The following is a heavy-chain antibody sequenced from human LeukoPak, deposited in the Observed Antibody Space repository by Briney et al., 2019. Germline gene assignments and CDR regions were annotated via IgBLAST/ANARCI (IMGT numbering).Heavy chain of an antibody. CDR3: ARGGSMVRGVSEGLYY. V-gene: IGHV4-30-4*01. CDR2: IYYSGST. Sequence: SETLSLTCTVSGGSISSGDYYWSWIRQPPGKGLEWIGYIYYSGSTYYNPSLKSRVTISVDTSKNQFSLKLSSVTAADTAVYYCARGGSMVRGVSEGLYYWGQGTLVTVSS. J-gene: IGHJ4*02. D-gene: IGHD3-10*01. CDR1: GGSISSGDYY.